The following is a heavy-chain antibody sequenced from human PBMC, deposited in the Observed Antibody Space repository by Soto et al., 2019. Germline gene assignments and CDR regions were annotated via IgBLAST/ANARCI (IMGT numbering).Heavy chain of an antibody. J-gene: IGHJ5*02. CDR1: GGSISSGDYY. Sequence: VQLRESGPGLVKPSQTLSLTCAVSGGSISSGDYYWSWIRQQPGKDLEWIGFTDYSGSTYYNPSLRSRVTISVDTSKNQFSLSLNSVTAADSAVYYCARAIAVTTPWFDPWGQGTPVTVSS. CDR2: TDYSGST. V-gene: IGHV4-31*02. D-gene: IGHD4-17*01. CDR3: ARAIAVTTPWFDP.